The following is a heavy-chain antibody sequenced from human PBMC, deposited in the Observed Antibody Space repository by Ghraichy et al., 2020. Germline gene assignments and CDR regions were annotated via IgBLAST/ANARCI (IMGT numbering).Heavy chain of an antibody. V-gene: IGHV3-7*04. CDR3: ARATYSSGWLFDY. CDR1: GFTFSSYW. CDR2: IKQDGSEK. D-gene: IGHD6-19*01. Sequence: GGSLRLSCAASGFTFSSYWMSWVRQAPGKGLEWVANIKQDGSEKYYVDSVKGRFTISRDNAKNSLYLQMNSLRAEDTAVYYCARATYSSGWLFDYWGQGTLVTVSS. J-gene: IGHJ4*02.